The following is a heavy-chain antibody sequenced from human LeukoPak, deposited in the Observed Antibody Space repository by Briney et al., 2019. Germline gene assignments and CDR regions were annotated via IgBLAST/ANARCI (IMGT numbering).Heavy chain of an antibody. CDR1: GLTFTSNT. CDR2: FIGSGGT. Sequence: GGSLRLSCAAAGLTFTSNTMSWVRQAPGKGLEWVSAFIGSGGTYYADSVRGRFTISRDNSKDTLYLQMSSLRAEDTALYYCATLYGDYGAYWGQGTLVTVSS. D-gene: IGHD4-17*01. V-gene: IGHV3-23*01. CDR3: ATLYGDYGAY. J-gene: IGHJ4*02.